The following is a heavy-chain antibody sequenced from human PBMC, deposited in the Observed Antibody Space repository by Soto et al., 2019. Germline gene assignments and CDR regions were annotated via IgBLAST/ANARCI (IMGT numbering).Heavy chain of an antibody. D-gene: IGHD3-3*01. Sequence: LGESLKISCKTSGYSFTGYWIAWVRQKPGKGLEWVEIIYPGDSDTRCSPSFQGQVTISADKSTRTASLQWSSLKASDSAIYYCARGEFLAPPSDYWGQGTLVTVSS. CDR1: GYSFTGYW. V-gene: IGHV5-51*01. CDR3: ARGEFLAPPSDY. J-gene: IGHJ4*02. CDR2: IYPGDSDT.